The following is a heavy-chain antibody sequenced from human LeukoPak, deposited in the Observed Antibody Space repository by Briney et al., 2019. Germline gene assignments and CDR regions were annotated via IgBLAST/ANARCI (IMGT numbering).Heavy chain of an antibody. CDR1: GGSFSGYF. J-gene: IGHJ3*01. V-gene: IGHV4-34*01. CDR2: VNYNGS. Sequence: PSETLSLTCAVYGGSFSGYFWSWIRQPPGKGLEWIGEVNYNGSNYNPSLKSRVTISVDTSKNQFSLKLSSVTAADTAVYYCGRSEDAFDFWGQGTMVTVSS. CDR3: GRSEDAFDF.